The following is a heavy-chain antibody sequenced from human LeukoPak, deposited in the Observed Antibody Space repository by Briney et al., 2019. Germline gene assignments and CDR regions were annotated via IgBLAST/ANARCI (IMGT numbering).Heavy chain of an antibody. J-gene: IGHJ4*02. CDR2: ISSSSSTL. V-gene: IGHV3-48*02. D-gene: IGHD2-15*01. CDR1: GFTFSSYS. Sequence: GGSLRLSCAASGFTFSSYSMNWVRQAPGKGLEWVSYISSSSSTLYYADSVKGRFTISRDNAKNSLYLQMNSLRDEDTAVYYCAVVVVEEGDYWGQGTLVTVSS. CDR3: AVVVVEEGDY.